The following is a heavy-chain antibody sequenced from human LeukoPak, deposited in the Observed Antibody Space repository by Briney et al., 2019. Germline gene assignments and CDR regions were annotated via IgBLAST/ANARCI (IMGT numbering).Heavy chain of an antibody. J-gene: IGHJ4*02. CDR3: ARGGYYDSSGSFDY. V-gene: IGHV3-64*01. CDR2: ISTNGGST. D-gene: IGHD3-22*01. Sequence: GGSLRLSCAASGFTFSNYAMYWVRQAPGRGLEYVSAISTNGGSTDYANSVKGRFTISRDNSDNRVFLLMGTLRAEDMAVYYCARGGYYDSSGSFDYWGQGILVTVSS. CDR1: GFTFSNYA.